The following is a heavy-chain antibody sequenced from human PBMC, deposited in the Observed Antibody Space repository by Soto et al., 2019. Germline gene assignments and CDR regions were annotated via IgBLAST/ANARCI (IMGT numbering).Heavy chain of an antibody. CDR2: ISSSSSYI. D-gene: IGHD3-3*01. V-gene: IGHV3-21*01. CDR1: GFTFSSYS. J-gene: IGHJ3*02. Sequence: GGSLRLSCAASGFTFSSYSMNWVRQAPGKGLEWVSSISSSSSYIYYAASVKGRFTISRDNAKNSLYLQMNSLRAEDTAVYYCARDSIFGQQNAFDIWGQGTMVTVSS. CDR3: ARDSIFGQQNAFDI.